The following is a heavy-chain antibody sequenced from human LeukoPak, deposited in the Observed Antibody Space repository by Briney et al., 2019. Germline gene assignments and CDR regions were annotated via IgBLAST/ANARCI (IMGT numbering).Heavy chain of an antibody. D-gene: IGHD3-22*01. Sequence: SETLSLTCTVSGGSISSGGYYWSWIRQHPGKGLEWIGHIYYSGSTDYNPYLKSRVTILVDTSKNQYSLKLSSVTAADTAMYYCARASTYDSSGSTRFDYWGQVTLVTVST. CDR1: GGSISSGGYY. V-gene: IGHV4-31*03. CDR2: IYYSGST. CDR3: ARASTYDSSGSTRFDY. J-gene: IGHJ4*02.